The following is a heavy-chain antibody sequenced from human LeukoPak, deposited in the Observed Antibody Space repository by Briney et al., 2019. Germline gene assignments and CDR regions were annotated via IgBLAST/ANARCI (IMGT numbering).Heavy chain of an antibody. V-gene: IGHV3-21*06. J-gene: IGHJ4*02. CDR2: ITGSVVNT. Sequence: PGGSLRLSCAASGFTFSSSGMTWVRQAPGKGLEWVSTITGSVVNTYYADSVKGRFTISRDNAKNSLYLQMNSLRAEDTAVYYCARDRWGYSYGGDWGQGTLVTVSS. D-gene: IGHD5-18*01. CDR3: ARDRWGYSYGGD. CDR1: GFTFSSSG.